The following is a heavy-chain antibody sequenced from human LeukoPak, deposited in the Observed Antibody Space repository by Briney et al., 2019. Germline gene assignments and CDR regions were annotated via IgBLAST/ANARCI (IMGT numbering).Heavy chain of an antibody. Sequence: GGSLRLSCAASGFTFSYYAMHWVRQAPGKGLEWVALISYDGSNEYYADSVKGRFTVSRDNSKNTLFLQMSSLRAEDTAVYYCARSRFGESINFDYWGQGTLVTVSS. CDR1: GFTFSYYA. D-gene: IGHD3-10*01. CDR3: ARSRFGESINFDY. J-gene: IGHJ4*02. V-gene: IGHV3-30-3*01. CDR2: ISYDGSNE.